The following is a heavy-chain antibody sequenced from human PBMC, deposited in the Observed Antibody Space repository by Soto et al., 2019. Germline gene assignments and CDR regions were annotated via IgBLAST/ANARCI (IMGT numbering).Heavy chain of an antibody. CDR2: MYPGDSDT. V-gene: IGHV5-51*01. J-gene: IGHJ4*02. Sequence: GESLKISCRGSGYDFNTNWFGWVRQLPGRGLEWVGIMYPGDSDTRYNPSLQDHVTLSVDVTVSTAFLQWRSLETSDTGMYFCARLPRDCNKTSCNYGDHWGQGTQVTVSS. CDR1: GYDFNTNW. CDR3: ARLPRDCNKTSCNYGDH. D-gene: IGHD2-2*01.